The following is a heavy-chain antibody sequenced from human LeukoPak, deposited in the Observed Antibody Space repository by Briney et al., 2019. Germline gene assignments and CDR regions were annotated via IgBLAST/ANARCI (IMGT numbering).Heavy chain of an antibody. J-gene: IGHJ6*02. Sequence: SVKVSCKASGGTFSSYAISWVRQAPGQGLEWMGIINPSGGSTSYAQKFQGRVTITADKSTSTAYMELSSLRSEDTAVYYCASRYDSSGYSDSYYYYGMDVWGQGTTVTVSS. D-gene: IGHD3-22*01. V-gene: IGHV1-69*04. CDR2: INPSGGST. CDR3: ASRYDSSGYSDSYYYYGMDV. CDR1: GGTFSSYA.